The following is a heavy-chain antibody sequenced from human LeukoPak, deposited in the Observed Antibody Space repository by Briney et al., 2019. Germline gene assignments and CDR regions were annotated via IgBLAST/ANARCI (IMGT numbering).Heavy chain of an antibody. CDR1: GFTFSSHS. V-gene: IGHV3-21*01. CDR2: INGSSSYI. J-gene: IGHJ4*02. Sequence: PGGSLRLSCADSGFTFSSHSMSWVRQAPGMGLEWVSSINGSSSYIFYADSVKGRFAISRDNAKNSLYLQMNSLRVEDTAVYYCARARICGGSSCYSRGFDYWGQGTLVTVSS. D-gene: IGHD2-15*01. CDR3: ARARICGGSSCYSRGFDY.